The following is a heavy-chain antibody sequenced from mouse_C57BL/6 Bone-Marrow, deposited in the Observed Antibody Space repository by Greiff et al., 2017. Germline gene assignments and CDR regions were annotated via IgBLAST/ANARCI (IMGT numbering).Heavy chain of an antibody. CDR2: ISDGGSYT. CDR3: ARVGFLYDGSSQYYFDY. V-gene: IGHV5-4*03. Sequence: EVKLMESGGGLVKPGGSLKLSCAASGFTFSSYAMSWVRQTPEKRLEWVATISDGGSYTYYPDNVKGRFPISRDNAKNNLYLQMSHLKSEDTAMYYCARVGFLYDGSSQYYFDYWGQGTTLTVSS. J-gene: IGHJ2*01. D-gene: IGHD1-1*01. CDR1: GFTFSSYA.